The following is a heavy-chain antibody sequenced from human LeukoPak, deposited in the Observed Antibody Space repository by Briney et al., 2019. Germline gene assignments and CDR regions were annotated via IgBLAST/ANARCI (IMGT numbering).Heavy chain of an antibody. Sequence: SQTLSLTCTVSGDSVSDDYWSWIRQPPGKGLEWIGYIYYSGSTNYNPSLKSRVTISVDTSKNQFSLKLSSVTAADTAVYYCARLRGLPEYSSGWYAFDYWGQGTLVTVSS. CDR1: GDSVSDDY. V-gene: IGHV4-59*08. D-gene: IGHD6-19*01. J-gene: IGHJ4*02. CDR3: ARLRGLPEYSSGWYAFDY. CDR2: IYYSGST.